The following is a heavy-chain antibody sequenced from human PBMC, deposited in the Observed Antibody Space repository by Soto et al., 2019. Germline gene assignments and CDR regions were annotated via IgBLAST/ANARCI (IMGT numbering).Heavy chain of an antibody. Sequence: ASVKVSCKASGYTVTSYDINWLRQATGKGLEWMGWMNPNSGNTDYAQKLQGRVTMTTDTSTSTAYMELRSLRSDDTAVYYCARVNYCSGGSCYSNLDYWGQGTLVTVSS. CDR3: ARVNYCSGGSCYSNLDY. D-gene: IGHD2-15*01. CDR1: GYTVTSYD. CDR2: MNPNSGNT. J-gene: IGHJ4*02. V-gene: IGHV1-8*01.